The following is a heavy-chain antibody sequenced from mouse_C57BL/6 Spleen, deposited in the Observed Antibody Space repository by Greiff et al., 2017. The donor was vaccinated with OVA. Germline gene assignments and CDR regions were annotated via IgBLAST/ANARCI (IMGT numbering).Heavy chain of an antibody. CDR3: AREGNVGDGPARFAY. Sequence: EVQLQQSGPELVKPGASVKIPCKASGYTFTDYNMDWVKQSHGKSLEWIGDINPNNGGTIYNQKFKGKATLTVDKSSSTAYMELRSLTSEDTAVEYCAREGNVGDGPARFAYWGQGTPVTVSA. CDR2: INPNNGGT. V-gene: IGHV1-18*01. J-gene: IGHJ3*01. D-gene: IGHD1-1*01. CDR1: GYTFTDYN.